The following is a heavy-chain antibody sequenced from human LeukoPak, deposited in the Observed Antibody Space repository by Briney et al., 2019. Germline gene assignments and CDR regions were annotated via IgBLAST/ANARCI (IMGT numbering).Heavy chain of an antibody. V-gene: IGHV3-23*01. Sequence: GGSLRLSCAASGFTFSSYAMSWVRQAPGKELEWVSAISGSGGSTYYADSVKGRFTISRDNAKKSLYLQMNSLRAEDTAVYYCARKMATIPDYWGQGTLVTVSS. J-gene: IGHJ4*02. CDR3: ARKMATIPDY. CDR2: ISGSGGST. D-gene: IGHD5-24*01. CDR1: GFTFSSYA.